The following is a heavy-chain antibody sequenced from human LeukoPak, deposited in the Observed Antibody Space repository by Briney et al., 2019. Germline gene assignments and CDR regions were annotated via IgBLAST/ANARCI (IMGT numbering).Heavy chain of an antibody. D-gene: IGHD4-17*01. J-gene: IGHJ4*02. V-gene: IGHV4-39*02. CDR1: GGSITISSSY. Sequence: KTSETLSLTCTVSGGSITISSSYWGWVRQPPGKGPEWIVSIYYSGLTYDNPSLKSRVSISVDPAKNHFSLKVTSVTAADTAVYYCATGTFDDYGHYDRGDYFDHWVQGTLVTVSS. CDR3: ATGTFDDYGHYDRGDYFDH. CDR2: IYYSGLT.